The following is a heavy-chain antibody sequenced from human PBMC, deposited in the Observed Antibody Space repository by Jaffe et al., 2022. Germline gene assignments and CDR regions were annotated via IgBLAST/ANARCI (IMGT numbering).Heavy chain of an antibody. V-gene: IGHV5-51*03. Sequence: EVQLVQSGAEVKKPGESLKISCKGSGYSFTSYWIGWVRQMPGKGLEWMGIIYPGDSDTRYSPSFQGQVTISADKSISTAYLQWSSLKASDTAMYYCVRLTGDSRPQWFTKTRYYYYYMDVWGKGTTVTVSS. CDR2: IYPGDSDT. CDR3: VRLTGDSRPQWFTKTRYYYYYMDV. J-gene: IGHJ6*03. D-gene: IGHD7-27*01. CDR1: GYSFTSYW.